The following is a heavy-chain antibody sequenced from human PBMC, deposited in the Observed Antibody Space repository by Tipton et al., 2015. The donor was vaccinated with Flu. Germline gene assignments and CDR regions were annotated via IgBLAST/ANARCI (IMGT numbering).Heavy chain of an antibody. V-gene: IGHV4-38-2*01. CDR3: ARGEVGATPADY. CDR1: GYSISSGYC. Sequence: TLSLTCAVSGYSISSGYCWGWIRQPPGKGLEWIGSIYHSGSTYYNPSLKSRVTISVDTSKNQFSLKLSSVTAADTAVYYCARGEVGATPADYWGQGTLVTVSS. J-gene: IGHJ4*02. D-gene: IGHD1-26*01. CDR2: IYHSGST.